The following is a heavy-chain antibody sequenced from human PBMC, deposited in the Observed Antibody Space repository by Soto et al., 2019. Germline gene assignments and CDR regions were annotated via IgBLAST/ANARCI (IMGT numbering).Heavy chain of an antibody. J-gene: IGHJ6*02. D-gene: IGHD5-18*01. Sequence: GGSLRLSCAASGFTFSNYWMHWVRQAPGKGLVLVSRINSDGSTTNYADSVKGRFTISRDNAENTVYLQMNSLRDEDTAVYYCARGIRNYYGVDVWGQGTTVTVSS. CDR1: GFTFSNYW. V-gene: IGHV3-74*01. CDR2: INSDGSTT. CDR3: ARGIRNYYGVDV.